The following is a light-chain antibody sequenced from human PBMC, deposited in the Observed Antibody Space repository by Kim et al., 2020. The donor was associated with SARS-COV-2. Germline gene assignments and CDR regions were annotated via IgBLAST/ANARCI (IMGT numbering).Light chain of an antibody. V-gene: IGLV2-18*02. CDR3: SSFTTSATYV. J-gene: IGLJ1*01. CDR2: EVS. Sequence: GQSVPISCTGTRRDVGSYSRVSWYQQPPGTAPKVIIYEVSDRPSGVPDRFSGSKSGNTASLTISGLQAEDEADYYCSSFTTSATYVFGTGTKVTVL. CDR1: RRDVGSYSR.